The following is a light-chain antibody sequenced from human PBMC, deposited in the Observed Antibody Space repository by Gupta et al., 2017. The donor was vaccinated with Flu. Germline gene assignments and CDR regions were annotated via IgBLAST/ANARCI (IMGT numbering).Light chain of an antibody. CDR2: EVN. J-gene: IGLJ3*02. CDR1: SSDIGFDNY. Sequence: QSALTQPASVSGSPGQSLIISCTGTSSDIGFDNYISWYQQHPGKAPNLLIFEVNNRPSGISSRFSGSKSDNTASLTISGLQTEDEADYYCSSFTETNARVFGGGTKVTVL. CDR3: SSFTETNARV. V-gene: IGLV2-14*01.